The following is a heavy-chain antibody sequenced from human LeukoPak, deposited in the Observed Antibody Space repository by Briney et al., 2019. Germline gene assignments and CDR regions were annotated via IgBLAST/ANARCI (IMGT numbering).Heavy chain of an antibody. V-gene: IGHV3-53*01. CDR1: GFIVSSVY. Sequence: GGSLRLSCAASGFIVSSVYMSWVRQSPGRGLECVSIIYSTGDTYYADSVKGRFTISRDVSKNTVYLQMNSLRAEDTAVYYCARGGRSSELVWGQGTRVTVSS. J-gene: IGHJ4*02. CDR2: IYSTGDT. CDR3: ARGGRSSELV. D-gene: IGHD6-6*01.